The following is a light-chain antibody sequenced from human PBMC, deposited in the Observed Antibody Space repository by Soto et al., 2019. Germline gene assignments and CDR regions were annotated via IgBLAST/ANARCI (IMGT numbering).Light chain of an antibody. CDR1: QSLLHSNGYNY. CDR3: HQYGSSLGT. Sequence: DIVMTQSPLSLPVTPGEPASISCRSSQSLLHSNGYNYLAWYQQRPGQAPRLLIYDAVRRATGIPNRFSGSGSGTDFTLTISRLEPEDFAVYYCHQYGSSLGTFGQGTKVDIK. CDR2: DAV. V-gene: IGKV3-20*01. J-gene: IGKJ2*01.